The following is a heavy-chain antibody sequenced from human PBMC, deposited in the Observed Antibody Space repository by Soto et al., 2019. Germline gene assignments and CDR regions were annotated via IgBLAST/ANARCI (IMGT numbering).Heavy chain of an antibody. D-gene: IGHD2-2*02. Sequence: GGSLRLSCAASGFTFSSYAMHWVRQAPGKGLEWVAIISYDGGNKYYADSVKGRFTISRDNSKNTLYLQMNSLRAEDTAVYYCAREDRDIVVVPAAILPDYWGQGTLVTVSS. V-gene: IGHV3-30-3*01. CDR3: AREDRDIVVVPAAILPDY. CDR2: ISYDGGNK. J-gene: IGHJ4*02. CDR1: GFTFSSYA.